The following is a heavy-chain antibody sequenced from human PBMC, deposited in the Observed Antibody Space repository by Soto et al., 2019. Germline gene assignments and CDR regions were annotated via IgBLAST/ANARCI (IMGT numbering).Heavy chain of an antibody. J-gene: IGHJ4*02. D-gene: IGHD3-10*01. V-gene: IGHV4-4*02. Sequence: QVHLQESGPDLVRPSETLSLTCSFFGGSISSDNWWSWVRQTPGKGLEWIGEIYHSGNTNYNPSLKSRVTISVDKSKNPFSLKVTSVPAADTALYYCARLSASSKLRGVVINWGQGTLVTVSS. CDR3: ARLSASSKLRGVVIN. CDR1: GGSISSDNW. CDR2: IYHSGNT.